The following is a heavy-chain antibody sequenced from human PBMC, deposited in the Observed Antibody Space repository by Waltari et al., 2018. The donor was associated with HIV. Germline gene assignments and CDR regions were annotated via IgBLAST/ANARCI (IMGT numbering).Heavy chain of an antibody. CDR1: GGSISGYY. Sequence: QVQLQESGPGLVKPSETLSLTCTVSGGSISGYYWSWIRQPAGKGLEWIGRIYMSGNTNYNPALKSRVTMSVDASKNQFSLRLTSVTAADTAVYYCARALRGGYDEGDYWGQGTLVTVSS. CDR3: ARALRGGYDEGDY. D-gene: IGHD5-12*01. CDR2: IYMSGNT. V-gene: IGHV4-4*07. J-gene: IGHJ4*02.